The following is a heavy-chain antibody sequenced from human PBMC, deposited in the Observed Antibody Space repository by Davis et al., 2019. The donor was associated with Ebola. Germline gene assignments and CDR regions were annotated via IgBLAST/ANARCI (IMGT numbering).Heavy chain of an antibody. Sequence: AASVKVSCKASGYTFTGYYMHWVRQAPGQGLEWMGWISAYNGNTNYAQKLQGRVTMTTDTSTSTAYMELRSLRSDDTAVYYCARGDGYSYSLGGKGYFDLWGRGTLVTVSS. CDR3: ARGDGYSYSLGGKGYFDL. D-gene: IGHD5-18*01. CDR1: GYTFTGYY. J-gene: IGHJ2*01. CDR2: ISAYNGNT. V-gene: IGHV1-18*04.